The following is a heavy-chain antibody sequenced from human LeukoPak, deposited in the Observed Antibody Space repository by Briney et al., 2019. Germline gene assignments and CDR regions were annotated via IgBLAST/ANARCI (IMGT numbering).Heavy chain of an antibody. D-gene: IGHD1-1*01. Sequence: PSETLSLTCAVYGGSFSGYYWSWIRQPPGKGLEWIGEINHSGSTNYNPSLKSRVTISVDTSKNQFSLKLSSVTAADTAVYYCARPGLDDAFDIWGQGTMVTVSS. CDR1: GGSFSGYY. V-gene: IGHV4-34*01. J-gene: IGHJ3*02. CDR3: ARPGLDDAFDI. CDR2: INHSGST.